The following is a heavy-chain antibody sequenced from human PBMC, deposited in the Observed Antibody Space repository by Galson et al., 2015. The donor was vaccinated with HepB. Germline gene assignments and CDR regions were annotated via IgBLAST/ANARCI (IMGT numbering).Heavy chain of an antibody. Sequence: SVKVSCKASGYTFISYAMNWVRQAPGQGLEWMGWINTNTGNPTYAQGFTGRFVFSLDTSVSTAYLQISSLKAEDTAVYYCARGPLSENCNSISCYADWGQGTLVTVSS. CDR1: GYTFISYA. D-gene: IGHD2-2*01. CDR3: ARGPLSENCNSISCYAD. CDR2: INTNTGNP. J-gene: IGHJ4*02. V-gene: IGHV7-4-1*02.